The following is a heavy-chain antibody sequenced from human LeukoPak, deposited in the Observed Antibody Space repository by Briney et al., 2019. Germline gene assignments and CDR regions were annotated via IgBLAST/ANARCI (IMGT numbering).Heavy chain of an antibody. CDR3: ARRTPKLRYFDWRSRGFDP. CDR1: GGSITTGNYI. Sequence: SETLSLTCTVSGGSITTGNYIWSWLRQPAGKGLEWIGRIDLSGSTDYSPSLKTRVTISLDTSKNHFSLKLSSVTAADTAVYYCARRTPKLRYFDWRSRGFDPWGQGTLVTVSS. D-gene: IGHD3-9*01. CDR2: IDLSGST. V-gene: IGHV4-61*02. J-gene: IGHJ5*02.